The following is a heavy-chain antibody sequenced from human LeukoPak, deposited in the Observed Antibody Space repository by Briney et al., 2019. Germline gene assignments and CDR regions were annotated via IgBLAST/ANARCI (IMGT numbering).Heavy chain of an antibody. CDR3: ARGGKSGYYYAY. CDR1: GFTFSTYA. J-gene: IGHJ4*02. CDR2: ISYDGSSK. Sequence: GRSLRLSCAASGFTFSTYAMHWVRQAPGKGLEWVAVISYDGSSKYYADPVKGRFTISRDNSKNTLYLQMNSLRAEDTAVYYCARGGKSGYYYAYWGQGTLVTVSS. D-gene: IGHD3-22*01. V-gene: IGHV3-30*04.